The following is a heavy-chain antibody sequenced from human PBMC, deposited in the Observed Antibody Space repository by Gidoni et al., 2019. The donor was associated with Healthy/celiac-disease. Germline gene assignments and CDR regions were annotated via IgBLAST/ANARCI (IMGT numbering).Heavy chain of an antibody. CDR2: IDPSDSYT. J-gene: IGHJ4*02. D-gene: IGHD6-19*01. V-gene: IGHV5-10-1*01. CDR3: ARPSVAGPDY. Sequence: PGKGLEWMGRIDPSDSYTNYSPSFQGHVTISADKSISTAYLQWSSLKASDTAMYYCARPSVAGPDYWGQGTLVTVSS.